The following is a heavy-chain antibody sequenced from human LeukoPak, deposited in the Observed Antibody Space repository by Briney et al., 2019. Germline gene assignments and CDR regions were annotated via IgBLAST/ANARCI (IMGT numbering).Heavy chain of an antibody. CDR1: GASISSNTYY. J-gene: IGHJ4*02. D-gene: IGHD6-13*01. Sequence: SETLSLTCSASGASISSNTYYWGWVRQPPGKGLEWIGYISNSGSTYYNPSLKSRVTISVDTSKTQFSLRLSSVTAADTAVYYCARDHGSTNWYYYWGQGTLVTVSS. CDR2: ISNSGST. CDR3: ARDHGSTNWYYY. V-gene: IGHV4-39*07.